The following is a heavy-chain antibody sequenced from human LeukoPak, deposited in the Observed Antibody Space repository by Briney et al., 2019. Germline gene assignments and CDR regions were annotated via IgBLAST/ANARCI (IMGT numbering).Heavy chain of an antibody. J-gene: IGHJ4*02. CDR2: IWYDGSNK. CDR3: AKDRITIFGVTLDY. Sequence: GRSLRLSCAASGFTFSSYGMHWVRQAPGKGLEWVAVIWYDGSNKYYADSVKGRFTISRDNSKNTLYLQMNSLRAEDTAVYYCAKDRITIFGVTLDYWGQGTLVTVSS. V-gene: IGHV3-33*06. D-gene: IGHD3-3*01. CDR1: GFTFSSYG.